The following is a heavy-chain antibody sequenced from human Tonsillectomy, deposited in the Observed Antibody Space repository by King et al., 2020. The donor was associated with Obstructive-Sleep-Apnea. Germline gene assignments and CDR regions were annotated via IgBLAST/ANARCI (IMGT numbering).Heavy chain of an antibody. CDR1: GGTFSSSA. D-gene: IGHD5-12*01. CDR2: IIPVLGIA. J-gene: IGHJ4*02. Sequence: GQLVQSGAEVKKPGSSVKVSCKSSGGTFSSSALSWVRQAPGQGLQWMGRIIPVLGIANYAENFQGRVTITADRSTSTAYMELSSLRSDDTAVYYCASGRNSGYETPLDIWGQGTRVTVSS. CDR3: ASGRNSGYETPLDI. V-gene: IGHV1-69*09.